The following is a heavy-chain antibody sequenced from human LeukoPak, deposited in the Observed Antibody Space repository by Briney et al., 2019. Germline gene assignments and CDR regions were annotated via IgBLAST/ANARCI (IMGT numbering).Heavy chain of an antibody. CDR1: GFTVSSYG. D-gene: IGHD2-2*01. Sequence: GGSLRLSCAASGFTVSSYGMHWVRQAPGKGLEWVAFIRYDGSNKYYADSVKGRFTISRDNSKNTLYLQMNSLRAEDTAVYYCAKVRLVPAAMLDYWGQGTLVTVSS. V-gene: IGHV3-30*02. J-gene: IGHJ4*02. CDR3: AKVRLVPAAMLDY. CDR2: IRYDGSNK.